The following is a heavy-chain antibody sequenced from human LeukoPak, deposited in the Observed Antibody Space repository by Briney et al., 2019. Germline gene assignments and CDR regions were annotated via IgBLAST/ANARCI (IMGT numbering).Heavy chain of an antibody. CDR2: ITGSDGSS. CDR3: AKWGDYDILTGYYVPDY. J-gene: IGHJ4*02. Sequence: GGSLRLSCAASGFTFSSYGMHWVRQAPGKGLEWVSAITGSDGSSYYADSVKGRFTISRDNSKNTLYLQVNSLRAEDTAVYYCAKWGDYDILTGYYVPDYWGQGTLVTVSS. D-gene: IGHD3-9*01. CDR1: GFTFSSYG. V-gene: IGHV3-23*01.